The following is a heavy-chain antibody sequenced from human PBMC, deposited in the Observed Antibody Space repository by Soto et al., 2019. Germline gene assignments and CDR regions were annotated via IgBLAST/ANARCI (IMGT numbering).Heavy chain of an antibody. CDR2: ISSSNSYI. Sequence: EVQLVESGGGLVKPGGSLRLSCAASGFTFSSYSMNWVRQAPGKGLEWVSSISSSNSYIYYADSVKGRFTISRDNAKNPLYLQMNSLRAGDTAVYYCARDRAGRSSGPGGGMDVWGQGTTVTVSS. CDR1: GFTFSSYS. V-gene: IGHV3-21*01. CDR3: ARDRAGRSSGPGGGMDV. J-gene: IGHJ6*02. D-gene: IGHD6-13*01.